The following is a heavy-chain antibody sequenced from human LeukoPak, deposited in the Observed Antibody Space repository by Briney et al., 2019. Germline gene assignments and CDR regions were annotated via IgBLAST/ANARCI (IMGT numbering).Heavy chain of an antibody. V-gene: IGHV3-7*01. CDR3: AELGITMIGGV. CDR1: GFTFSSFW. D-gene: IGHD3-10*02. CDR2: IKQDGSEK. J-gene: IGHJ6*04. Sequence: GGSLRLSCAASGFTFSSFWMNWVRQAPGKGLEWVANIKQDGSEKHYVDSVKGRFTISRDNAKNSLYLQMNSLRAEDTAVYYCAELGITMIGGVWGKGTTVTISS.